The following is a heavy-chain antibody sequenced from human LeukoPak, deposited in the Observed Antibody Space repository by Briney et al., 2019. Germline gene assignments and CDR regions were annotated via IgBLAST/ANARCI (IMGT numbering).Heavy chain of an antibody. Sequence: GGSLRLPCAASGFTFSSYWMNWARQAPGKGLEWVASINHNGNVNYYVDSVKGRFTISRDKAKNSRYLQMSNLRAEDTAVYFCARGGGLDVWGQGATVTVSS. V-gene: IGHV3-7*03. J-gene: IGHJ6*02. CDR3: ARGGGLDV. CDR1: GFTFSSYW. D-gene: IGHD3-16*01. CDR2: INHNGNVN.